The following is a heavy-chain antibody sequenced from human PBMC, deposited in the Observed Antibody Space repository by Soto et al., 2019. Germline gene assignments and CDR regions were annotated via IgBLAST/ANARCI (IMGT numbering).Heavy chain of an antibody. Sequence: PSQTLSLTCSVSGDSISNIKWWSWVRQPPGKGLEWIGEIYHSGSTNYNPSLKSRVTISVDKSKNQFSLKLSSVTAADTAVYYCARSPDSSGYYPRWYYYGMDVWGQGTTVTVSS. J-gene: IGHJ6*02. CDR3: ARSPDSSGYYPRWYYYGMDV. D-gene: IGHD3-22*01. CDR2: IYHSGST. CDR1: GDSISNIKW. V-gene: IGHV4-4*02.